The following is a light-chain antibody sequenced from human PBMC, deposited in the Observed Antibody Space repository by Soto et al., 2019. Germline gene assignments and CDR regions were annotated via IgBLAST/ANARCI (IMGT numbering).Light chain of an antibody. CDR3: QQYNNWRT. V-gene: IGKV3-15*01. CDR1: QSLSFN. Sequence: EIVMTQSPATLSVSPGERATLSCRASQSLSFNLAWYQQKPGQDPRLLIYGASTRATGIPARFSGSGSGTEFALTISNLQSEDFAVYFCQQYNNWRTVGQGTKVDI. CDR2: GAS. J-gene: IGKJ1*01.